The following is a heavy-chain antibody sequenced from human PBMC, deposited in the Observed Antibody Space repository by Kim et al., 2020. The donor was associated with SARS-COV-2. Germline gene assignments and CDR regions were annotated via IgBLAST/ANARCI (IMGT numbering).Heavy chain of an antibody. D-gene: IGHD3-10*01. J-gene: IGHJ4*02. CDR3: ARQDYFGSGRIDY. Sequence: YSPSFQGQVTISADKSISTAYVQWSSLRASDTAMYYCARQDYFGSGRIDYWGQGTLVTVSS. V-gene: IGHV5-51*01.